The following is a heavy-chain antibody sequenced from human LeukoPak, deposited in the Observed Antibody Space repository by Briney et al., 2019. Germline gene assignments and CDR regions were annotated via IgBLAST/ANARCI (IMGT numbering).Heavy chain of an antibody. CDR3: ARDSNTVFFDS. CDR2: IYSSGST. Sequence: PSETLSLTCTVSGDSISSYYWSWIRQPAGKGLEWIGRIYSSGSTNYNPSLKSRATMSVDMSKNQFSLKLSSVTAADTAVYYCARDSNTVFFDSWGQGTLVTVSS. V-gene: IGHV4-4*07. D-gene: IGHD2-2*02. CDR1: GDSISSYY. J-gene: IGHJ4*02.